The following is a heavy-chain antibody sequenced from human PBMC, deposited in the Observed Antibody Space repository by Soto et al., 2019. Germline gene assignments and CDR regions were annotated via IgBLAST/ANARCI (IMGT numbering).Heavy chain of an antibody. V-gene: IGHV3-30-3*01. J-gene: IGHJ2*01. Sequence: PGGSLRLSCAASGFTFSSYAMHWVRQAPGKGLEWVAVISYDGSNKYYADSVKGRFTISRDNSKNTLYLQMNSLRAEDTAVYYCARDVAARPPYWYFDLWGRGTLVTVSS. CDR2: ISYDGSNK. CDR3: ARDVAARPPYWYFDL. D-gene: IGHD6-6*01. CDR1: GFTFSSYA.